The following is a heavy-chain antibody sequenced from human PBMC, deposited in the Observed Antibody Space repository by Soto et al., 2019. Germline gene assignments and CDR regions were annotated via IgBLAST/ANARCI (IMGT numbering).Heavy chain of an antibody. D-gene: IGHD5-12*01. J-gene: IGHJ4*02. CDR2: INTGGGTT. CDR3: EKDREEWLRISDC. CDR1: GFTFSNYN. Sequence: GGSLRLSCAASGFTFSNYNMNWVRQAPGKGLEWVAYINTGGGTTSYADSVKGRFTISRENDKNSLYLQINSLRAEDTAVYHCEKDREEWLRISDCWGQGIPVTVSS. V-gene: IGHV3-48*01.